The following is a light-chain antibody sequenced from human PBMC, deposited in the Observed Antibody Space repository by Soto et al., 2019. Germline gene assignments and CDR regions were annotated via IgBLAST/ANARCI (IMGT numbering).Light chain of an antibody. Sequence: EIVMTQSPATLAVSPGETASLSCRASQSAGNFLAWYQQKPGQAPRLLIYYISTRATGIPARFSGSGSGTEFTLTINSLQSEDSAVYYCQQHNQWPITFGPGTDWRL. CDR2: YIS. CDR1: QSAGNF. CDR3: QQHNQWPIT. V-gene: IGKV3D-15*01. J-gene: IGKJ5*01.